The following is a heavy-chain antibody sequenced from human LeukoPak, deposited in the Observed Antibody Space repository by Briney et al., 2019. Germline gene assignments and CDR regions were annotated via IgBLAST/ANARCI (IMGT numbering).Heavy chain of an antibody. D-gene: IGHD6-13*01. J-gene: IGHJ5*02. CDR1: GGSISSSSYY. Sequence: PSETLSLTCTVSGGSISSSSYYWGWIRQPPGKGQEWIGEINHSGSSNYNPSLKSRVTISVDTSKNQFSLKLSSVTAADTAVYYCARGQLSSSWYWRELPRRYNWFDPWGQGTLVTVSS. CDR3: ARGQLSSSWYWRELPRRYNWFDP. CDR2: INHSGSS. V-gene: IGHV4-39*07.